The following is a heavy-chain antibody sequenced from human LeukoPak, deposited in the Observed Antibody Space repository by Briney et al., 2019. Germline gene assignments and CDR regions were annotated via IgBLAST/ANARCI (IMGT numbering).Heavy chain of an antibody. Sequence: GGSLRLYCTGSGFRLEHFAISWVRQAPGKGLERVSAMSNIDETYYSDSVKGRFTLSRDNSKNTLSLQMNSLRDEDTAVYYCAKDPPSSGGPAFESWGQGTLVTVSS. CDR1: GFRLEHFA. J-gene: IGHJ4*02. CDR2: MSNIDET. V-gene: IGHV3-23*01. D-gene: IGHD3-22*01. CDR3: AKDPPSSGGPAFES.